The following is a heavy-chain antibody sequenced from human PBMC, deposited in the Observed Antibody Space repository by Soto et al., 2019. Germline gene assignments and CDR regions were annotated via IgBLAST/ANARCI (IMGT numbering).Heavy chain of an antibody. Sequence: QVQLQQWGAGLLKPSETLSLTCAVYGESFSGYYWSWIRQPPGKGLEWIGEINHSGSTNYNPSLKSRVTISIDTSKNPFSLKLSSVTAADTAIYYCARGGDWMRNWGQGTLVTVSS. J-gene: IGHJ4*02. D-gene: IGHD2-21*02. CDR1: GESFSGYY. CDR3: ARGGDWMRN. CDR2: INHSGST. V-gene: IGHV4-34*01.